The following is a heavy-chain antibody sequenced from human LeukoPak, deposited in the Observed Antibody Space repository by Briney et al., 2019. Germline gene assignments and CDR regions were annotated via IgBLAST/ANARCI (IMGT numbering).Heavy chain of an antibody. CDR1: GFTVSTNY. CDR2: ISSSGSTI. Sequence: GGSLRLSCAASGFTVSTNYMSWVRQAPGKGLEWVSYISSSGSTIYYTDSVKGRFTISRDNAKNSLYLQMNSLRAEDTAVYYCARGTPPNYRYYFDYWGQGTLVTVSS. J-gene: IGHJ4*02. V-gene: IGHV3-11*04. D-gene: IGHD5-24*01. CDR3: ARGTPPNYRYYFDY.